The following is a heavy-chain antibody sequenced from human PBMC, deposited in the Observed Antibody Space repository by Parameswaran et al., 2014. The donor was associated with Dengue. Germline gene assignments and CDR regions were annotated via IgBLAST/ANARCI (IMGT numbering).Heavy chain of an antibody. Sequence: ISVARLVRQAPGQGLEWMGWISAYNGNTNYAQKLQGRVTMTTDTSTSTAYMELRSLRSDDTAVYYCARAEVVTVSPLPFDYWGQGTLVTVSS. CDR3: ARAEVVTVSPLPFDY. D-gene: IGHD4-23*01. J-gene: IGHJ4*02. V-gene: IGHV1-18*01. CDR2: ISAYNGNT. CDR1: ISV.